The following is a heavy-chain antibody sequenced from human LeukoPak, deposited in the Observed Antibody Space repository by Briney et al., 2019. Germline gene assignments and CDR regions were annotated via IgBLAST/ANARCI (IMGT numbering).Heavy chain of an antibody. CDR3: ATARPTNYYDSSGYYYS. CDR1: GYTLTELS. V-gene: IGHV1-24*01. J-gene: IGHJ4*02. D-gene: IGHD3-22*01. Sequence: GASVTVSCKVSGYTLTELSMHWVRQAPGKGLEWMGGFDPEDGETIYAQKFQGRITMTEDTSTDTAYMELSSLGSEDTAVYYCATARPTNYYDSSGYYYSWGQGTLVTVSS. CDR2: FDPEDGET.